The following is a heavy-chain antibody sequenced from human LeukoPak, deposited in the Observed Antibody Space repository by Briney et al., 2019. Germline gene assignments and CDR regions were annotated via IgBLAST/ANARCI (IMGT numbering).Heavy chain of an antibody. D-gene: IGHD6-13*01. CDR1: GFTFSSYD. J-gene: IGHJ3*02. CDR3: ARDGAAAGTGNAFDI. Sequence: GGSLRLSCAASGFTFSSYDMHWVRQATGKGLEWVSAIGTAGDTYYPGSVKGRFTISRENAKNSLYLQMNSLRAGDTAVYYCARDGAAAGTGNAFDIWGQGTMVTVSS. CDR2: IGTAGDT. V-gene: IGHV3-13*01.